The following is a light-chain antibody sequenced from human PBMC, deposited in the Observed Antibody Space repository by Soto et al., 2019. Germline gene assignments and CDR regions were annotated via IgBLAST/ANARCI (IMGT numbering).Light chain of an antibody. CDR2: DDN. V-gene: IGLV1-51*01. CDR3: GSWDSSLSAYV. CDR1: SSNIGGNS. J-gene: IGLJ1*01. Sequence: SVLTQPPSVSAAPGQKVTISGSGSSSNIGGNSVSWYQQLPGTAPKLLIYDDNKRPSGIPDRFSGSKSGTSATLGISRFQTGDEADYYCGSWDSSLSAYVFGTGTKATVL.